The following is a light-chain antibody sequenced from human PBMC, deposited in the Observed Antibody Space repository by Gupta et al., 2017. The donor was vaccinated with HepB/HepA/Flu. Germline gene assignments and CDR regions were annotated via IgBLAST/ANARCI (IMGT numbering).Light chain of an antibody. CDR1: NIGSQR. J-gene: IGLJ3*02. CDR2: DYI. Sequence: SSVLTQPPSVSEAQGKTDMITCTGHNIGSQRIHWYQPKSGPAPVLVVYDYIDRPSGFPERISGSKSGTTAPLAISRVEAGDEADCYCQMWNAIRHHWVFGGGTKLTVL. CDR3: QMWNAIRHHWV. V-gene: IGLV3-21*03.